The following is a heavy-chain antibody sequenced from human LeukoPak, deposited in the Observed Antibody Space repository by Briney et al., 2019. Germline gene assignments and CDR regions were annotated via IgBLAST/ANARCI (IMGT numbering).Heavy chain of an antibody. CDR1: GLTFSIYA. Sequence: GGSLRLSCAGSGLTFSIYAMHWVRQAPGKGLEWVSTITATTRSTSYADSVKGRFTISRDNAKNSLYLQMNSLRAEDTALYYCARGTLKAAATDFDYWGQGTLVTVSS. D-gene: IGHD6-13*01. V-gene: IGHV3-23*01. CDR3: ARGTLKAAATDFDY. CDR2: ITATTRST. J-gene: IGHJ4*02.